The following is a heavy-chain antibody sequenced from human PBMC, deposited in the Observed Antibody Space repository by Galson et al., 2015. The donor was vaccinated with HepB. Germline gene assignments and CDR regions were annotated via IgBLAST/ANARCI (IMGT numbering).Heavy chain of an antibody. D-gene: IGHD3-22*01. V-gene: IGHV3-23*01. Sequence: SLRLSCAATGFSFRNYAMSWVRQAPGKGLEWVSTVSDSLDYADSVKGRFTRSRDDSKNTLYLQMNRLNAEDTALYSCAKYSSSACPRYFDYWGQGTLVTVSS. J-gene: IGHJ4*02. CDR2: VSDSL. CDR1: GFSFRNYA. CDR3: AKYSSSACPRYFDY.